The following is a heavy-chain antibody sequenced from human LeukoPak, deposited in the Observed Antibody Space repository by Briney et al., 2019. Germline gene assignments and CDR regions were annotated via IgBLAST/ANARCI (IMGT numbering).Heavy chain of an antibody. CDR2: INHSGST. V-gene: IGHV4-34*01. CDR3: ARAVYEPNWFDP. Sequence: SETLSLTCAVYGGSFSGYYWSWIRQPPGKGLEWIGEINHSGSTNYNPSLKSRVTISVDTSKNQFSLKLSSVTAADTAVYYCARAVYEPNWFDPWGQGTLVTVSS. D-gene: IGHD1-14*01. CDR1: GGSFSGYY. J-gene: IGHJ5*02.